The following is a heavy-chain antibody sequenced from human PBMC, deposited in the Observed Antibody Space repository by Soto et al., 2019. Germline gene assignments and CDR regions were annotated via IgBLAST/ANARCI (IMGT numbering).Heavy chain of an antibody. J-gene: IGHJ3*02. D-gene: IGHD3-3*01. CDR2: IKQDGSQK. V-gene: IGHV3-7*03. CDR1: GFSFSSYL. CDR3: ARSNYDFWSGGSLDI. Sequence: GGSLRLSCAASGFSFSSYLMNWVRQAPGKGLEWVANIKQDGSQKYYVDSVKGRFTISRDNAKNSLYLQMNSLRAEDTDIYYCARSNYDFWSGGSLDIWGQGTMVTVSS.